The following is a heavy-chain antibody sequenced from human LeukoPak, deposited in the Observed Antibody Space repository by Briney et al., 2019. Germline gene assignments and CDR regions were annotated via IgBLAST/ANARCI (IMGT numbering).Heavy chain of an antibody. J-gene: IGHJ5*02. V-gene: IGHV4-34*01. D-gene: IGHD3-10*01. CDR1: GGSFSGYY. Sequence: SETLSLTCAVYGGSFSGYYWSWIRQPPGKGLEWIGEINHSGSTNYNPSLKSRVTISVDTSKNQFSLKLSSVTAADTAVYYCARRHYYGSGSPSPFDPWGQGTLVTVSS. CDR2: INHSGST. CDR3: ARRHYYGSGSPSPFDP.